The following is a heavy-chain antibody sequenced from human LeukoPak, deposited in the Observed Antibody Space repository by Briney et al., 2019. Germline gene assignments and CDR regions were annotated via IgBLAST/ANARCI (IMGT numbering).Heavy chain of an antibody. CDR2: ISWDGGST. Sequence: GGSLRLSCAASGFTFDDYAMHWVRQAPGKGLEWVSLISWDGGSTYYADSVKGRFTISRDNSKNSLYLQMNSLRAEDTALYYCAKVAGGYFDYWGQGTLVTVSS. CDR1: GFTFDDYA. J-gene: IGHJ4*02. CDR3: AKVAGGYFDY. V-gene: IGHV3-43D*03. D-gene: IGHD3-22*01.